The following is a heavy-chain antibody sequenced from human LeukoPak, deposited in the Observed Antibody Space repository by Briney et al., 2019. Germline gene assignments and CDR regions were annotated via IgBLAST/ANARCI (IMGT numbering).Heavy chain of an antibody. CDR1: GFTFNNYD. J-gene: IGHJ4*02. Sequence: GGSLRLSCATSGFTFNNYDMNWVRQAPGKGLEWVSSISSSSSYIYYADSVKGRFTISRDNAKNSLYLQMNSLRAEDTAVYYCATLTGYYNVAVDYWGQGTLVTVSS. D-gene: IGHD3-9*01. CDR2: ISSSSSYI. V-gene: IGHV3-21*01. CDR3: ATLTGYYNVAVDY.